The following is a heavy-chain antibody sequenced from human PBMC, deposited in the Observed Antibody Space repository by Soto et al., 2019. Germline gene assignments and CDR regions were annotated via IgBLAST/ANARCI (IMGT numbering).Heavy chain of an antibody. CDR3: AHAYGGTSWPNDAFDV. Sequence: QITMKESGPTLVKPTQTLTLTCTFSGFSLSTDGVGVGWIRQPPGKALEWLALIYWDDDQRYSPSLKTRLTINRYTSKNQVVLTMTNRDPVDTATYYCAHAYGGTSWPNDAFDVWGQGTVVTVSS. CDR2: IYWDDDQ. CDR1: GFSLSTDGVG. J-gene: IGHJ3*01. V-gene: IGHV2-5*02. D-gene: IGHD2-2*01.